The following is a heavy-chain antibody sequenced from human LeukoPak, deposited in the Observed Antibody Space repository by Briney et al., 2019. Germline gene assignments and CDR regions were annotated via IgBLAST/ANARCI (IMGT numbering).Heavy chain of an antibody. CDR1: GFTFSSYA. Sequence: GGSLRLSCAASGFTFSSYAMSWARQALGKGLEWVSAISGSGGSTYYADSVKGRFTISRDNSKNTLYLQMNSLRAEDTAVYYCAKDQFGIAARMYYFDYWGQGTLVTVSS. CDR3: AKDQFGIAARMYYFDY. CDR2: ISGSGGST. J-gene: IGHJ4*02. D-gene: IGHD6-6*01. V-gene: IGHV3-23*01.